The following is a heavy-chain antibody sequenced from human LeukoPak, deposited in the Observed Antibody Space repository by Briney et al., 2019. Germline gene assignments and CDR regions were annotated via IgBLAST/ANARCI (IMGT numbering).Heavy chain of an antibody. CDR2: IYYSGST. Sequence: SETLSLTCTVSGGSISSYYWSWIRQPPGKGLEWIGYIYYSGSTNYNPSLKSRVTISVDTSKNQFSLKLSSVTAADTAVYYCARDRQYCSSTSCYRIHDYWGQGTLVTVSS. D-gene: IGHD2-2*01. CDR3: ARDRQYCSSTSCYRIHDY. J-gene: IGHJ4*02. CDR1: GGSISSYY. V-gene: IGHV4-59*12.